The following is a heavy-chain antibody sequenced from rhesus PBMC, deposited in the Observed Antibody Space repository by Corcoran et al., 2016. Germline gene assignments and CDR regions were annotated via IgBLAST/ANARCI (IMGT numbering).Heavy chain of an antibody. D-gene: IGHD3-28*01. CDR1: GGSISSSY. V-gene: IGHV4-169*02. CDR2: IYGSGSST. J-gene: IGHJ2*01. Sequence: QLQLQESGPGLVKPSETLSVTCAVSGGSISSSYWSWIRQAPGKGLEWSGYIYGSGSSTNYNPSLKSRGTLSVDTSKNQLSLKLSSVTAADTAVYYCASGFGYYYDSAPTGYFDLWGPGTPITISS. CDR3: ASGFGYYYDSAPTGYFDL.